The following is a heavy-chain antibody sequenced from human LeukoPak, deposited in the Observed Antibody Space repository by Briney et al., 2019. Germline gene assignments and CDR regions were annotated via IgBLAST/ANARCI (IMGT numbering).Heavy chain of an antibody. CDR2: ISYDGSNK. Sequence: PGGSLRLSCAASGFTFSSYGMHWVRQAPGKGLEWVAVISYDGSNKYYADSVKGRFTISRDNSKNTLYLQMNSLRAEDTAVYYCARDYDSSGYYGPALAYWGQGTLVTVSS. CDR1: GFTFSSYG. J-gene: IGHJ4*02. CDR3: ARDYDSSGYYGPALAY. D-gene: IGHD3-22*01. V-gene: IGHV3-30*19.